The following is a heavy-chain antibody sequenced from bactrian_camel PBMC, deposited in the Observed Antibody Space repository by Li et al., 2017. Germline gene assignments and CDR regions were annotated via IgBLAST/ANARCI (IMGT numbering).Heavy chain of an antibody. Sequence: VQLVESGGGSVQAGGSLRLSCAASGRSYSSYCVGWFRQAQGKERELVSIFSSDGRTIYGDSVKGRFTISQDNAKNTLYLQMNSLKTEDTAVYYCAASETHCSDYCYCKTKYWGQGTQVTVS. D-gene: IGHD3*01. CDR2: FSSDGRT. V-gene: IGHV3S57*01. CDR1: GRSYSSYC. J-gene: IGHJ4*01. CDR3: AASETHCSDYCYCKTKY.